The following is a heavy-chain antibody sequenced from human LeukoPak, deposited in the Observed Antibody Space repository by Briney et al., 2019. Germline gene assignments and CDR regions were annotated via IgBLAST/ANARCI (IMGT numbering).Heavy chain of an antibody. D-gene: IGHD5-18*01. J-gene: IGHJ4*02. CDR1: GFTLGRHD. CDR2: LASGSQT. Sequence: GGSLRLSCTASGFTLGRHDMHWVRQTTGEGLEWIAALASGSQTFYAGSVKGRFTVSREDAKNSLYLQMNSLRAGDTAVYYCVREARGYHYTYFDYWGQGTLVTVSS. CDR3: VREARGYHYTYFDY. V-gene: IGHV3-13*01.